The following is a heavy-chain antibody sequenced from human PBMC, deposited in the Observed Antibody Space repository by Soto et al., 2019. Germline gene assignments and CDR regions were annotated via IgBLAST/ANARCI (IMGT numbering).Heavy chain of an antibody. CDR2: IIPIFGTA. CDR3: ARGPQAQYSSSSVWYFDL. V-gene: IGHV1-69*01. D-gene: IGHD6-6*01. J-gene: IGHJ2*01. Sequence: QVQLVQSGAEVKKPGSSVKVSCKASGGTFSSYAISWVRQAPGQGLEWMGGIIPIFGTANYAQKFQGRVTITADESTSTAYMELSSLRSEDRAVYYCARGPQAQYSSSSVWYFDLWGRGTLVTVSS. CDR1: GGTFSSYA.